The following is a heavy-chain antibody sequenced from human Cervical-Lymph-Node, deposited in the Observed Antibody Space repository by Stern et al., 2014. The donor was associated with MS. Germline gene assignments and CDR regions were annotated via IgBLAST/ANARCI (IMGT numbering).Heavy chain of an antibody. J-gene: IGHJ4*02. CDR1: GGSVGSGSYD. CDR3: ARDKEDTNMAFRYFDN. D-gene: IGHD5-18*01. V-gene: IGHV4-61*02. Sequence: VQLVESGPGLVKPSQTLSLTCTVSGGSVGSGSYDWSWIRQPAGKGLEWIGRIYTTGSPYYNPSLKSRVSISIDTSKHPFSLKLPSVTAADTAVYYCARDKEDTNMAFRYFDNWGQGTLVTVSS. CDR2: IYTTGSP.